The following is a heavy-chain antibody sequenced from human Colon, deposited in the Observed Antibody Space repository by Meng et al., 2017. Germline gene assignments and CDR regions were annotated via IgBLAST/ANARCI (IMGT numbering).Heavy chain of an antibody. CDR1: GCSFTRYP. V-gene: IGHV1-3*01. CDR3: ARGEEGDT. Sequence: QVQRVQSGAGVKKPGASVKVSCKISGCSFTRYPIHWVRQAPGLRLEWMGLISAGNGTTKYSQKFQGRVTITRDTSASTSYMEFSGLTSEDTAVYYCARGEEGDTWGQGTLVTVSS. CDR2: ISAGNGTT. D-gene: IGHD3-10*01. J-gene: IGHJ4*02.